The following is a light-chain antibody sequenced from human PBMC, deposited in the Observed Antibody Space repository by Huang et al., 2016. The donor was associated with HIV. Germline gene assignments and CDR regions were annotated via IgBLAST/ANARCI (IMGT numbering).Light chain of an antibody. CDR1: QSVNSY. J-gene: IGKJ5*01. CDR2: DAS. V-gene: IGKV3-11*01. Sequence: EIVLTQSPATLSVSPGEGAALSCRASQSVNSYLAWYQQKPGQAPRLLIYDASKRATGIPARCRGSGSGTDFTLTISSLEPEDFAVYYCQQRSTSPITFGQGTRLEIK. CDR3: QQRSTSPIT.